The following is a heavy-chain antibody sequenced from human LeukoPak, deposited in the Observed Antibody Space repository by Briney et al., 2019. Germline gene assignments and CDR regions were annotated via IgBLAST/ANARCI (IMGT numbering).Heavy chain of an antibody. CDR2: ISYDGSNK. CDR1: GFTFSSYA. J-gene: IGHJ4*02. CDR3: AREVGGVTAIPPHYDY. D-gene: IGHD2-21*02. V-gene: IGHV3-30-3*01. Sequence: GRSLRLSCAASGFTFSSYAMHWVRQAPGKGLEWVAVISYDGSNKYYADSVKGRFTISRDNSKNTLYLQMNSLRAEDTAVYYCAREVGGVTAIPPHYDYWGQGTLVTVSS.